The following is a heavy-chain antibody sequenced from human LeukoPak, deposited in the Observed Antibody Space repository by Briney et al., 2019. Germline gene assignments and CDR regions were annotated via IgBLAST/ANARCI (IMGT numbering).Heavy chain of an antibody. V-gene: IGHV4-30-4*01. J-gene: IGHJ3*02. CDR1: GGSISSSSYY. CDR3: ARPLPRWPGAFDI. CDR2: IYYSGST. D-gene: IGHD6-13*01. Sequence: SETLPLTCTVSGGSISSSSYYWSWIRLPPGKGLEWIGYIYYSGSTYYNPSLKSRVTISVDTSKNQFSLKLSSVTAADTAVYYCARPLPRWPGAFDIWGQGTMVTVSS.